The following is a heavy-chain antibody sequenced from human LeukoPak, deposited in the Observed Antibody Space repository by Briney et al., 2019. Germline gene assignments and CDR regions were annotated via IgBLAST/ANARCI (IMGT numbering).Heavy chain of an antibody. J-gene: IGHJ4*02. Sequence: GGSLRLSCAASGFTFSGYAMHWVRQAPGKGLEWVAVISYDGSNKYYADSVKGRFTISRDNSKNTLHLQMNSLRAEDTALYYCVRVPTSGSDYCSSTRCPPPDYWGQGTLVTVSS. V-gene: IGHV3-30-3*01. D-gene: IGHD2-2*01. CDR3: VRVPTSGSDYCSSTRCPPPDY. CDR2: ISYDGSNK. CDR1: GFTFSGYA.